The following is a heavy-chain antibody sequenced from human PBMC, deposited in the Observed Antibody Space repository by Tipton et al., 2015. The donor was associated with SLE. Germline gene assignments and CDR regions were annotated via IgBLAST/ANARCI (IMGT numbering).Heavy chain of an antibody. CDR1: GYTFPNYV. D-gene: IGHD6-13*01. V-gene: IGHV1-18*01. CDR2: ISTYNGN. CDR3: ARSARMNSNSWYIF. J-gene: IGHJ4*02. Sequence: QLVQSGAELKKPGASVKVSCKASGYTFPNYVLNWVRQAPGQGLEWVGWISTYNGNSSQKFQGRVTMTTDTSTSTAYMEMRSLRSDDTAVYYCARSARMNSNSWYIFWGQGTLVTVSS.